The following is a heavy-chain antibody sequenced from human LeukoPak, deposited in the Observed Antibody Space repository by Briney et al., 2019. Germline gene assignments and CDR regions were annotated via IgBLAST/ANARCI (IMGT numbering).Heavy chain of an antibody. CDR1: GFTFSSYG. Sequence: PGGSLRLSCAASGFTFSSYGMSWVRQAPGKGLVWVSRINSDGSSTSYADSVKGRFTISRDNAKNTLYLQMNSLRAEDTAVYYCARGHYYDSDDWFDPWGQGTLVTVSS. CDR3: ARGHYYDSDDWFDP. CDR2: INSDGSST. V-gene: IGHV3-74*01. J-gene: IGHJ5*02. D-gene: IGHD3-22*01.